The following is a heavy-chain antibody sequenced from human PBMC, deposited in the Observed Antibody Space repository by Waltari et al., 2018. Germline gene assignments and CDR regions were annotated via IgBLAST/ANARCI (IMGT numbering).Heavy chain of an antibody. CDR1: GFPVSSNY. D-gene: IGHD2-2*01. CDR3: ARGPRYCSSTSCSDYFDY. CDR2: LYSTGDT. Sequence: EMQLVESGGGLVQPGGSLRLFWAASGFPVSSNYMSWDHQAPGQGLEWVSVLYSTGDTHYAGSVKGRLTISRDDSKNTLYLQMNSLRAEDTAVYYCARGPRYCSSTSCSDYFDYWGQGTLVTVSS. J-gene: IGHJ4*02. V-gene: IGHV3-66*01.